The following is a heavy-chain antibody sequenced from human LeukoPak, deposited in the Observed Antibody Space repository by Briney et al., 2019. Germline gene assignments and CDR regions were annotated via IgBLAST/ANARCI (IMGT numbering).Heavy chain of an antibody. CDR2: IYYSGST. J-gene: IGHJ4*02. D-gene: IGHD6-13*01. CDR3: ARDANGYSRSWYGHGY. V-gene: IGHV4-59*01. CDR1: GGSISSYY. Sequence: PSETLSLTCTVSGGSISSYYWSWIRQPPGKGLEWIGYIYYSGSTNYNPSLKSRVTISVDTSKNQFSLKLSSVTAADTAVYYCARDANGYSRSWYGHGYWGQGTLVTVSS.